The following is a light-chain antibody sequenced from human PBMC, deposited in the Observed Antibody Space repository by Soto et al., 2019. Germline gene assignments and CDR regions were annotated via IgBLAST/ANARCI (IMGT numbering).Light chain of an antibody. J-gene: IGKJ2*01. CDR1: QSLVYSDGNTY. Sequence: DVVMTRSPLSLPVTLGQPASISCRSSQSLVYSDGNTYLNWFQQRPGQSPRRLIYKVSNRDSGVPDRFSGSGSGTDFTLKISRVEAEDVGIYYCMQGTHWPPTFGQGTNLEIK. CDR2: KVS. CDR3: MQGTHWPPT. V-gene: IGKV2-30*01.